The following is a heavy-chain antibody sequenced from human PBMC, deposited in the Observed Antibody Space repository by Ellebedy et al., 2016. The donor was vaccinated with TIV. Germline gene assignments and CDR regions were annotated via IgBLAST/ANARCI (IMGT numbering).Heavy chain of an antibody. Sequence: MPSETLSLTCSVSGGSMLNYYWSWIRQSPGKGLEWNGYIYYTGTTNYDPSLKSRVTMSVDTSKNQFSLKLSSVTAADTGVYYCAKLAAVAYLGAVNYHSMDVWGQGTTVTVSS. J-gene: IGHJ6*02. V-gene: IGHV4-59*08. CDR2: IYYTGTT. CDR1: GGSMLNYY. D-gene: IGHD6-13*01. CDR3: AKLAAVAYLGAVNYHSMDV.